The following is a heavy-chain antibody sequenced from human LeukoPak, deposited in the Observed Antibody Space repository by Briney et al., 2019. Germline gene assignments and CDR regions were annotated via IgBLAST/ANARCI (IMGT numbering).Heavy chain of an antibody. V-gene: IGHV1-69*13. D-gene: IGHD5-18*01. CDR3: ARSGYSYGYSV. CDR1: GYTFTSCG. CDR2: IIPIFGTA. Sequence: GASVKVSCKASGYTFTSCGISWVRQAPGQGLEWMGGIIPIFGTANYAQKFQGRVTITADESTSTAYMELSSLRSEDTAVYYCARSGYSYGYSVWGQGTLVTVSS. J-gene: IGHJ4*02.